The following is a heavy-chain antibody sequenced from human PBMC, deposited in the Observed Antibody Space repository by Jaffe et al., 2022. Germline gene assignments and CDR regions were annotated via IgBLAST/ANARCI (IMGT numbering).Heavy chain of an antibody. CDR3: AKSHQITIFGVVIDRIHAFDI. CDR2: ISGSGGST. V-gene: IGHV3-23*01. Sequence: EVQLLESGGGLVQPGGSLRLSCAASGFTFSSYAMSWVRQAPGKGLEWVSAISGSGGSTYYADSVKGRFTISRDNSKNTLYLQMNSLRAEDTAVYYCAKSHQITIFGVVIDRIHAFDIWGQGTMVTVSS. D-gene: IGHD3-3*01. CDR1: GFTFSSYA. J-gene: IGHJ3*02.